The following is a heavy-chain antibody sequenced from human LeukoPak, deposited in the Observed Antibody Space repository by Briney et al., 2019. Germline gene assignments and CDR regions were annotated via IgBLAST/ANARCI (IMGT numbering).Heavy chain of an antibody. J-gene: IGHJ6*02. CDR2: IYYSGST. D-gene: IGHD2-2*01. CDR3: ASSISWEDYFYYYGMDV. CDR1: GGSISSSSYY. Sequence: SETLSLTCTVSGGSISSSSYYWGWIRQPPGKGLEWIGSIYYSGSTYYNPSLKSRVTISVDTSKNQFSLKLSSVTAADTAVYYCASSISWEDYFYYYGMDVWGQGTTVTVSS. V-gene: IGHV4-39*07.